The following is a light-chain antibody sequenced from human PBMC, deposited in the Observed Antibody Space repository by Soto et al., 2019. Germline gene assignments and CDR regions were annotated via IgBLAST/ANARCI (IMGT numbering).Light chain of an antibody. J-gene: IGKJ4*01. CDR1: QSVSSY. V-gene: IGKV3-11*01. CDR3: QQSSNWFT. Sequence: EIVLTQSPATLSLSPGERATLSCRASQSVSSYVAWYQQKPGQAPRLLIYDASNRATGIPARFSGSGSGTDFALTISSLTPEDFSVYYCQQSSNWFTFGGGTKVESK. CDR2: DAS.